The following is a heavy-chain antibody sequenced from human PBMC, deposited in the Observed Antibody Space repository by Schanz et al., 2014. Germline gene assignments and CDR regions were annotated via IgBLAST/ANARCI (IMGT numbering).Heavy chain of an antibody. CDR1: GFTFSGFW. Sequence: EAQLLDSGGGLAQPGGSLRLSCAASGFTFSGFWMTWVRQAPGKGLEWVSAISGGGGTTYYTDSVKGRFTISRDNSKSTLYVEMNSLRVEDTAVYYCAKTLFPGGTQTFGNWGRGTLVTVSS. J-gene: IGHJ4*02. D-gene: IGHD2-8*02. V-gene: IGHV3-23*01. CDR3: AKTLFPGGTQTFGN. CDR2: ISGGGGTT.